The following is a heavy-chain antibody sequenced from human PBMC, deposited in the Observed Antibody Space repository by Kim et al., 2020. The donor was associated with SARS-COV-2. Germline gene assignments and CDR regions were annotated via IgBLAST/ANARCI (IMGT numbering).Heavy chain of an antibody. V-gene: IGHV1-46*01. Sequence: ASVKVSCKASGYTFTSYYMHWVRQAPGQGLEWMGIINPSGGSTSYAQKFQGRVTMTRDTSTSTVYMELSSLRSEDTAVYYCATLGGGSWYLRPEVFDYWGQGTLVTVSS. CDR1: GYTFTSYY. CDR2: INPSGGST. CDR3: ATLGGGSWYLRPEVFDY. D-gene: IGHD6-13*01. J-gene: IGHJ4*02.